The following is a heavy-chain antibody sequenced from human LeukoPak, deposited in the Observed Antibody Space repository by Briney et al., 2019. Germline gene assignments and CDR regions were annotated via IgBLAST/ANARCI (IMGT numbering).Heavy chain of an antibody. J-gene: IGHJ5*02. Sequence: PGGSLRLSCAASGFTFSSYAMSWVRQAPGKGLEWVSAISGSGGSTYYADSVKGRFTISRDNSKNTLYLQMNSLRAEDTAVYYCARGGYCSSTSCFESWFDPWGQGTLVTVSS. V-gene: IGHV3-23*01. D-gene: IGHD2-2*01. CDR2: ISGSGGST. CDR1: GFTFSSYA. CDR3: ARGGYCSSTSCFESWFDP.